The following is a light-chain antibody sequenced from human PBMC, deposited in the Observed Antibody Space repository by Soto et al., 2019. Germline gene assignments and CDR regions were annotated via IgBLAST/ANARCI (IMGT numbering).Light chain of an antibody. V-gene: IGKV1-39*01. CDR2: AAS. Sequence: DIRMSQSPPSLAASVGDRVTITCRASQSIDRFLNWYQQKSGIAPKLLIFAASSLQDGVPSRFSGSGSGTDFALTITSLQPEDVATYYCQQTHGTPYNFGQGTKLQIK. CDR3: QQTHGTPYN. CDR1: QSIDRF. J-gene: IGKJ2*01.